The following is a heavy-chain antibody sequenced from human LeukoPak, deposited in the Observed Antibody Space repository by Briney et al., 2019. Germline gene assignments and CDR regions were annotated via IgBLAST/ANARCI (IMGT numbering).Heavy chain of an antibody. CDR1: GFTVSSDS. Sequence: GGSLRLSCTGSGFTVSSDSMSWVRQAPGKGLEWVSGINWNGDSTAYAESVKGRFTISRGNSKNTLYLQMNSLRAEDTAVYYCAREGSSGWYLDPELNWFDPWGQGTLVTVSS. CDR2: INWNGDST. J-gene: IGHJ5*02. CDR3: AREGSSGWYLDPELNWFDP. D-gene: IGHD6-19*01. V-gene: IGHV3-53*05.